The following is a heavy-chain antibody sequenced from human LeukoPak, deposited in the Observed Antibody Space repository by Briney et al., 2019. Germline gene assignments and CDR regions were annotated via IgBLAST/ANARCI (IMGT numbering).Heavy chain of an antibody. Sequence: PSETLSLTCTVSGGSISSGDYYWSWIRQPPGKGLEWIGYIYYSGSTYYNPFLKSRVTISVDTSKNQFSLKLSSVTAADTAVYYCARVGGSGSYGMDVWGQGTTVTVSS. V-gene: IGHV4-30-4*01. D-gene: IGHD3-10*01. CDR3: ARVGGSGSYGMDV. CDR1: GGSISSGDYY. CDR2: IYYSGST. J-gene: IGHJ6*02.